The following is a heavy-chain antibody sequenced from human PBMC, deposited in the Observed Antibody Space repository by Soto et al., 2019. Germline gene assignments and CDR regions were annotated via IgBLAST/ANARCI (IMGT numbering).Heavy chain of an antibody. V-gene: IGHV3-48*02. CDR2: ISSSSSTI. CDR3: ARDLPGYSSSWYGSNWFDP. Sequence: GGSLRLSCAASGFTFSSYSMNWVRQAPGKGLEWVSYISSSSSTIYYADSVKGRFTISRDNAKNSLYLQMNSLRDEDTAVYYCARDLPGYSSSWYGSNWFDPWGQGTLVTVSS. D-gene: IGHD6-13*01. CDR1: GFTFSSYS. J-gene: IGHJ5*02.